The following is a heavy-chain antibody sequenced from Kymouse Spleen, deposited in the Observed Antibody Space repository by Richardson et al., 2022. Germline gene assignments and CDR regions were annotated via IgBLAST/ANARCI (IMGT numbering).Heavy chain of an antibody. Sequence: EVQLVESGGGLVQPGGSLKLSCAASGFTFSGSAMHWVRQASGKGLEWVGRIRSKANSYATAYAASVKGRFTISRDDSKNTAYLQMNSLKTEDTAVYYCTRHGGTTVDAFDIWGQGTMVTVSS. D-gene: IGHD4-17*01,IGHD4-23*01. J-gene: IGHJ3*02. CDR2: IRSKANSYAT. CDR3: TRHGGTTVDAFDI. V-gene: IGHV3-73*02. CDR1: GFTFSGSA.